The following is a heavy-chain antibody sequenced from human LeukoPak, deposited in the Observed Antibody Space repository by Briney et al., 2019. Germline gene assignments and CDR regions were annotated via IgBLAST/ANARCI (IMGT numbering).Heavy chain of an antibody. D-gene: IGHD3-3*02. Sequence: SVKISCKASGYRFISYYVNWLRQAPGQGLEWMGIINPNGGGTTYTGKFQGRVTMTRDTSTSTVYMELSSLRPDDTAGYYCARDPISSNWPRGHFFDPWGQGTLVTVSS. CDR1: GYRFISYY. CDR3: ARDPISSNWPRGHFFDP. J-gene: IGHJ5*02. V-gene: IGHV1-46*01. CDR2: INPNGGGT.